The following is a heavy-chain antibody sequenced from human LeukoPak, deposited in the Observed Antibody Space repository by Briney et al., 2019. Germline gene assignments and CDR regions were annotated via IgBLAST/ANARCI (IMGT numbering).Heavy chain of an antibody. CDR1: GGSFSDYY. D-gene: IGHD3-3*01. J-gene: IGHJ4*02. V-gene: IGHV4-34*01. CDR2: INHSGST. CDR3: ARGVYPDFWSGYFATYFDY. Sequence: SETLSLTCAVYGGSFSDYYWSWIRQPPGKGLEWIGEINHSGSTNYNPSLKSRVTISVDTSKNQFSLKLSSVTAADTAVYYCARGVYPDFWSGYFATYFDYWGQGTLVTVSS.